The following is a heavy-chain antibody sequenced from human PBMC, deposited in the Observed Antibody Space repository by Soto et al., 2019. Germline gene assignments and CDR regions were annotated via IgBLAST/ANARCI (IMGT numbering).Heavy chain of an antibody. V-gene: IGHV3-15*07. Sequence: SVSNAWMNWVRQAPGKGLEWVGRIKSNSDGETTDYATPVKGRFTISRDDSRDTLYLQQNSLKTEDTAMYYCTTLDTTWGYYFDYWGQGTLVTVSS. CDR3: TTLDTTWGYYFDY. J-gene: IGHJ4*02. CDR1: SVSNAW. D-gene: IGHD7-27*01. CDR2: IKSNSDGETT.